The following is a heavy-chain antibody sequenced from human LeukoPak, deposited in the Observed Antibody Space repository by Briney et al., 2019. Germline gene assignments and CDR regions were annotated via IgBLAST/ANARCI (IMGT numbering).Heavy chain of an antibody. J-gene: IGHJ6*03. D-gene: IGHD3-10*01. CDR1: GFTFSDYY. CDR3: ARTTPGSVDV. Sequence: PGGSLRLSCAVSGFTFSDYYMSWIRQAPGKGLEWLSYISSSGSGIFYADSVKGRFTMSRDNAKNSLYLQMNSLRAEDTAVDYCARTTPGSVDVWGKGTTVTVSS. V-gene: IGHV3-11*04. CDR2: ISSSGSGI.